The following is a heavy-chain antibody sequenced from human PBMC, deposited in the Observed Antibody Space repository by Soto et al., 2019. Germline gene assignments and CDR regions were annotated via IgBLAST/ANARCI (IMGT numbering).Heavy chain of an antibody. J-gene: IGHJ6*02. V-gene: IGHV4-34*01. Sequence: PSETLSLTCAVYGGSFSGYYWSWIRQPPGKGLEWIGEINHSGSTNYNPSLKSRVTISVDTSKNQFSLKLSSVTAADTAVCYCARGSTKPAAILGLYYYGMDVWGQGTTVTVSS. CDR2: INHSGST. CDR1: GGSFSGYY. CDR3: ARGSTKPAAILGLYYYGMDV. D-gene: IGHD2-2*02.